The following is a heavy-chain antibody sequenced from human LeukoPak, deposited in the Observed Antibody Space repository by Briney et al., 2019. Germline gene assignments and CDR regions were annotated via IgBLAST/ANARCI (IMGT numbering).Heavy chain of an antibody. CDR3: ARPSPPGDGYNPPDH. CDR1: GFNFDNFA. V-gene: IGHV3-30*04. D-gene: IGHD5-24*01. Sequence: GGSLRLSCVVSGFNFDNFAMHWVRQPLGKGLEWVAVISHDGRTKYYADSMKGRITISRDNSKNTLFLQMNNLRSEDTALYFCARPSPPGDGYNPPDHWGQGTLVTVSS. CDR2: ISHDGRTK. J-gene: IGHJ4*02.